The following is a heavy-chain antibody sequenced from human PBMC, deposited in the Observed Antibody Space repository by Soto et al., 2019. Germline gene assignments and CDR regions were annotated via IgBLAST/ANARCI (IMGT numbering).Heavy chain of an antibody. J-gene: IGHJ6*02. CDR1: GGSFSGYY. Sequence: PSETLSLTCAVYGGSFSGYYWSWICQPPGKGLEWIGEINHSGSTNYNPSLKSRVTISVDTSKNQFSLKLSSVTAADTAVYYCARGAQDIVVVPAATTGAYYYYGMDVWGQGTTVTVSS. CDR2: INHSGST. CDR3: ARGAQDIVVVPAATTGAYYYYGMDV. D-gene: IGHD2-2*01. V-gene: IGHV4-34*01.